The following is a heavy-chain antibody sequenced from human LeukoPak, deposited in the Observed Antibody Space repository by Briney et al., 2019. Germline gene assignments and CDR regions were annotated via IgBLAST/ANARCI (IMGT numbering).Heavy chain of an antibody. J-gene: IGHJ5*02. V-gene: IGHV3-30*18. CDR3: AKDRIGYGDYIGWFDP. CDR2: ISYDGSIK. D-gene: IGHD4-17*01. Sequence: GRSLRLSCAASGFTFSSYGMHWVRQAPGQGLEWVAVISYDGSIKYYADSVKGRFTISRDNSKNTLYLQMNSLRAEDTAVYYCAKDRIGYGDYIGWFDPWGQGTLVTVSS. CDR1: GFTFSSYG.